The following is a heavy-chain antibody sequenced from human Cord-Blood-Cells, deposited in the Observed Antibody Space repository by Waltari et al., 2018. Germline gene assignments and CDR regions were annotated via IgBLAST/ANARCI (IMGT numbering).Heavy chain of an antibody. Sequence: QVQLQESGSGLVKPSQTLSLTCAVSGGSISRGGAYWTWIRLHPGKGLEWIGYIYYSGSTYYNPSLKSRVTISVDTSKNQFSLKLSSVTAADTAVYYCARDGSTGTTKDYYYGMDVWGQGTTVTVSS. J-gene: IGHJ6*02. V-gene: IGHV4-31*11. CDR2: IYYSGST. CDR1: GGSISRGGAY. D-gene: IGHD1-7*01. CDR3: ARDGSTGTTKDYYYGMDV.